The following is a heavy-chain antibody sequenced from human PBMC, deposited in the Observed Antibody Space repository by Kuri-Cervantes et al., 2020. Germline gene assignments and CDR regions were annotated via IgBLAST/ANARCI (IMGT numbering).Heavy chain of an antibody. CDR1: GFTFSSYS. J-gene: IGHJ4*02. Sequence: GGSLRLSCAASGFTFSSYSMNWVRQAPGKGLEWVANIKQDGSEKYYVDSVKGRFTISRDNAKNSLYLQMNSLRAEDTVVYYCASSRCSGSCPFDYWGQGTLVTVSS. CDR3: ASSRCSGSCPFDY. V-gene: IGHV3-7*01. D-gene: IGHD1-26*01. CDR2: IKQDGSEK.